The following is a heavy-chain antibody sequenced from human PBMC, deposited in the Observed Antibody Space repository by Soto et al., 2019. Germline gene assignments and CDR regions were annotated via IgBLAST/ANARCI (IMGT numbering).Heavy chain of an antibody. CDR2: IIPIFGTA. CDR3: ARDRWSGYYSEWFDP. Sequence: SVKFSCKGSGGTFSSYAISWVRHAPGQGLEWMGGIIPIFGTANYAQKFQGRVTITADKSTSTAYMELSSLRSEDTAVYYCARDRWSGYYSEWFDPWGQGTLVTVSS. J-gene: IGHJ5*02. V-gene: IGHV1-69*06. CDR1: GGTFSSYA. D-gene: IGHD3-3*01.